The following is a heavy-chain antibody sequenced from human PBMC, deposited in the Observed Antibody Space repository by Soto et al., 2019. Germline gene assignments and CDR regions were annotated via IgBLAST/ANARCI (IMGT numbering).Heavy chain of an antibody. CDR1: GVTFSSYS. J-gene: IGHJ3*02. CDR2: ISSSSSYI. D-gene: IGHD3-22*01. CDR3: AMGRNYYDSSGYYSQDFDI. V-gene: IGHV3-21*01. Sequence: GGALRVSCAASGVTFSSYSMNWVRQAPGKGLEWVSSISSSSSYIYYADSVKGRFTISRDNAKNSLYLQMNSLRAEDTAVYYCAMGRNYYDSSGYYSQDFDIWGQGTMVTVSS.